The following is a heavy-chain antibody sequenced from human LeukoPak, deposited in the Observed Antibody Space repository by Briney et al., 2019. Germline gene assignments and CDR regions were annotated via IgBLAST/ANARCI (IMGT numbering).Heavy chain of an antibody. CDR3: ARERIAAADY. CDR1: GFTFSSYS. Sequence: GGSLRLSCAASGFTFSSYSMNWVRQAPGRGLEWVSSISSSSSYIYYADSVKGRFTISRDNAKNSLYLQMNSLRAEDTAVYYCARERIAAADYWGQGTLVTVSS. CDR2: ISSSSSYI. V-gene: IGHV3-21*01. J-gene: IGHJ4*02. D-gene: IGHD6-13*01.